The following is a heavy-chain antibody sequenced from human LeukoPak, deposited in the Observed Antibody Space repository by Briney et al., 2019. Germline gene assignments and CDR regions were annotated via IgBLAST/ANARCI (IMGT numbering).Heavy chain of an antibody. J-gene: IGHJ6*02. CDR3: ARAYGGYSTGYGMDV. D-gene: IGHD4-17*01. Sequence: ASVKVSCKSSGYTFIGYYMHWVRQAPGLGLEWMGWINPNSGGTNYAQKFQGRVTITADKSTSTAYMELSSLRSEDTAVYYCARAYGGYSTGYGMDVWGQGTTVTVSS. CDR2: INPNSGGT. V-gene: IGHV1-2*02. CDR1: GYTFIGYY.